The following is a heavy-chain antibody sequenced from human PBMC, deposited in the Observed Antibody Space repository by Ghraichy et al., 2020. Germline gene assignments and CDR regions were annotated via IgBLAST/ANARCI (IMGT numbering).Heavy chain of an antibody. J-gene: IGHJ3*02. CDR1: GGSISSYY. Sequence: ESLNISCTVSGGSISSYYWSWIRQPPGKGLEWIGYIYYSGSTNYNPSLKSRVTISVDTSKNQFSLKLSSVTAADTAVYYCARATNPLTPGAFDIWGQGTIVTVSS. CDR3: ARATNPLTPGAFDI. V-gene: IGHV4-59*01. D-gene: IGHD3-9*01. CDR2: IYYSGST.